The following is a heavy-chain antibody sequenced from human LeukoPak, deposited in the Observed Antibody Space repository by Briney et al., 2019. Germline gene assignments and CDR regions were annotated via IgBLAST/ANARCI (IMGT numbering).Heavy chain of an antibody. V-gene: IGHV5-51*01. CDR2: ISPGDSDT. Sequence: EESLKISCKGSGYSFTAYRIGWVRQMPGKGLEWMGVISPGDSDTRYSPSFQGQVTISADKSISTAYLQWSSLKASDTAMYYCPRHLDDSSGYYYRTMYYFDYWGQGTLVTVSS. CDR1: GYSFTAYR. D-gene: IGHD3-22*01. CDR3: PRHLDDSSGYYYRTMYYFDY. J-gene: IGHJ4*02.